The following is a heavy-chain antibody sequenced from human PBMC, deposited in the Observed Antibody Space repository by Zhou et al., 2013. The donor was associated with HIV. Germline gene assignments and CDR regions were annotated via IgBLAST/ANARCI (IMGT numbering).Heavy chain of an antibody. CDR2: IIPIFGTA. J-gene: IGHJ6*03. CDR1: GGTFSSYA. D-gene: IGHD2-15*01. Sequence: QVQLVQSGSDVRKPGSSVKVSCKASGGTFSSYAISWVRQAPGQGLEWMGGIIPIFGTANYAQKFQGRVTITTDESTSTAYMELSSLRSEDTAVYYCARSAPVVAATPLYYYYYMDVWGKGTTVTVSS. CDR3: ARSAPVVAATPLYYYYYMDV. V-gene: IGHV1-69*01.